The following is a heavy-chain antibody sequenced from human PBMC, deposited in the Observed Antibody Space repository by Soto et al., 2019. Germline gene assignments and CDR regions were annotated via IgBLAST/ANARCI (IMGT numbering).Heavy chain of an antibody. D-gene: IGHD2-2*01. J-gene: IGHJ6*02. Sequence: QVQLVQSGAEVKKPGSSVKVSCKASGGTFSSYAISWVRQAPGQGLEWMGGIIPIFGTANYAQKFQGRVTITADESTSTAYMELSILRSEDTAVYYCARDMPPIVVVPAAMMGMDVWGQGTTVTVSS. CDR3: ARDMPPIVVVPAAMMGMDV. V-gene: IGHV1-69*01. CDR2: IIPIFGTA. CDR1: GGTFSSYA.